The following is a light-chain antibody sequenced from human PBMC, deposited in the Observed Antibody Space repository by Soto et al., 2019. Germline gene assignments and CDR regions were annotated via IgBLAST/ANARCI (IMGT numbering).Light chain of an antibody. CDR3: TSYTSGITVV. V-gene: IGLV2-14*01. Sequence: QSALTQPAAVSGSPGQSITISCAGTNSDIGDYDYVSWYQHHPGKAPRLLIYEVSSRPSGVANRFSASKSGNTASLTISGLQAEDEADYYCTSYTSGITVVFGGGTQLTVL. J-gene: IGLJ2*01. CDR2: EVS. CDR1: NSDIGDYDY.